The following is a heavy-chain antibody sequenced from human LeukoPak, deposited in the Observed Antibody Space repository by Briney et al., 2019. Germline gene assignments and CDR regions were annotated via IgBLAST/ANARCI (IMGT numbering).Heavy chain of an antibody. CDR1: GFTFSSYS. J-gene: IGHJ2*01. Sequence: GGSLRLSCAASGFTFSSYSMNWVRQAPGKGLEWVSSISSSSSYIYYADSVKGRFTISRDNAKNSLYLQMNSLRAEDTAVYYCARNRSFTVTNYWYFDLWGRGTLVTVPS. CDR3: ARNRSFTVTNYWYFDL. CDR2: ISSSSSYI. D-gene: IGHD4-17*01. V-gene: IGHV3-21*01.